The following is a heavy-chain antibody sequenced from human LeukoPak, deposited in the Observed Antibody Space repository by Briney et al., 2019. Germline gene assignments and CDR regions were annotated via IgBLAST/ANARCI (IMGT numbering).Heavy chain of an antibody. V-gene: IGHV4-59*01. D-gene: IGHD2-2*01. CDR1: GGSISSYY. J-gene: IGHJ5*02. CDR3: ARGLGYCSSTTCYPWFRP. CDR2: IYYSGNT. Sequence: SETLSLTCTVSGGSISSYYWSWIRQPPGKGLERIGYIYYSGNTNYNPSLKSRVTMSVNTSKNQFSLKLSSVTAADTAVYYCARGLGYCSSTTCYPWFRPWGQGTLVTVSS.